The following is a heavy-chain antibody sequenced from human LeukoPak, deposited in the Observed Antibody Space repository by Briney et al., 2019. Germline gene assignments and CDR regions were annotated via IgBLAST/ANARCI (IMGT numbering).Heavy chain of an antibody. CDR1: GFTFSTYW. CDR2: ISGSGGST. CDR3: AKYGAVTTFDY. D-gene: IGHD4-17*01. J-gene: IGHJ4*02. V-gene: IGHV3-23*01. Sequence: GGSLRLSCAASGFTFSTYWMSWVRQAPGKGLEWVSAISGSGGSTYYADSVKGRFTISRDNSKNTLYLQMNSLRAEDTAVYYCAKYGAVTTFDYWGQGTLVTVSS.